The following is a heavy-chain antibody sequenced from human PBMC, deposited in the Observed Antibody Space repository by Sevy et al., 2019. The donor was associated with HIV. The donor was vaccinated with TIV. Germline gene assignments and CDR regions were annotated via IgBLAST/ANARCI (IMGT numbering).Heavy chain of an antibody. Sequence: SETLSLTCTVSGDSFSSYFWAWIRQPAGKGLEWIGRINTSGSTNYSPSLKSRVTMSVDTSKSQFSLKVTSLTAADTAIYFCARSNWVTVTKGFSKSYYFDYWGQGSLVTVSS. D-gene: IGHD4-4*01. CDR1: GDSFSSYF. V-gene: IGHV4-4*07. CDR2: INTSGST. CDR3: ARSNWVTVTKGFSKSYYFDY. J-gene: IGHJ4*02.